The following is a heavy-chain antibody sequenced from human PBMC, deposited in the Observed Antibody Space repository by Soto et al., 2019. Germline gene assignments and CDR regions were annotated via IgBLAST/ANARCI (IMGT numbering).Heavy chain of an antibody. CDR1: GYTFANYG. V-gene: IGHV1-18*01. CDR3: ARDTGLRFLEWCLHGMDV. D-gene: IGHD3-3*01. Sequence: QVQLVQSGAEVKKPGASVKVSCKASGYTFANYGITWVRQAPGQGLEWMGWISAYNGNIDYAQKLQGRVTMTTDTAKSTAYLELRRLRSDDAAVYYCARDTGLRFLEWCLHGMDVWGQGTTVTVSS. CDR2: ISAYNGNI. J-gene: IGHJ6*02.